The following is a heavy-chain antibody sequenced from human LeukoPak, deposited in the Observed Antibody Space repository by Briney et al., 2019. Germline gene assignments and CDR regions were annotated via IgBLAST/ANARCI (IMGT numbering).Heavy chain of an antibody. CDR2: MNPNSGNT. V-gene: IGHV1-8*01. D-gene: IGHD1-26*01. J-gene: IGHJ6*02. Sequence: ASVKVSCKASGYTFTSYDINWVRQATGQGLEWMGWMNPNSGNTGYAQKFQGRVTMTRNTSISTAYMELSSLRSEDTAVYYCARARSRKIWYYCYGMDVWGQGTTVTVSS. CDR3: ARARSRKIWYYCYGMDV. CDR1: GYTFTSYD.